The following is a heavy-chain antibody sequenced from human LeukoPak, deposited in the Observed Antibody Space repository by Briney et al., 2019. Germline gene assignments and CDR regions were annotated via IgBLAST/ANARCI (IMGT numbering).Heavy chain of an antibody. CDR2: IREDGSAT. V-gene: IGHV3-7*03. CDR3: AKLLYYYDSSQPY. J-gene: IGHJ4*02. CDR1: GFTFRNFW. D-gene: IGHD3-22*01. Sequence: GGSLRLSCAASGFTFRNFWMTWVRQAPGKGLEWVANIREDGSATNYVDSVKGRFTISRDNSKNTLYLQMNSLRAEDTAIYYCAKLLYYYDSSQPYWGQGTLVTVSS.